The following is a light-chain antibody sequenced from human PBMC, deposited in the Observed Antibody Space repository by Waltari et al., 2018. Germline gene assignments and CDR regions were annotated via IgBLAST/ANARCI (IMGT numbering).Light chain of an antibody. V-gene: IGLV1-40*01. CDR1: SSNIGAGYD. J-gene: IGLJ2*01. CDR2: TNN. CDR3: QSYDNSLSGVV. Sequence: QSVLTQPPSVSGAPGQRVTISCTGNSSNIGAGYDVHWYQQLPETAPKLLINTNNHRPSGVPDRFSGSKSGTSASLAITGLQAEDEAHYHCQSYDNSLSGVVFGGGTKLTVL.